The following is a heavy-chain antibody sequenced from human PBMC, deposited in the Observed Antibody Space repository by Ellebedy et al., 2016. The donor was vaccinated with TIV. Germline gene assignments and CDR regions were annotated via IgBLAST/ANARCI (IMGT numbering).Heavy chain of an antibody. D-gene: IGHD1-20*01. CDR1: GYTFTDCY. CDR2: INPNSDGT. CDR3: ARDGDNWNDYDS. Sequence: AASVKVFCKASGYTFTDCYVNWVRQAPGQGLEWMGWINPNSDGTNYAQKFQGRVTMTRDTSISTAYMELSRLRSDDTAVYYCARDGDNWNDYDSWGQGTLVTVSS. J-gene: IGHJ4*02. V-gene: IGHV1-2*02.